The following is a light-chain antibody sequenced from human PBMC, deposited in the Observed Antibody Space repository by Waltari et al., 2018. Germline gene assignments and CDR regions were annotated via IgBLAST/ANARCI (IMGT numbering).Light chain of an antibody. CDR1: SADIGGFNS. J-gene: IGLJ2*01. CDR2: VVS. V-gene: IGLV2-14*01. CDR3: SSYSTTSTLVV. Sequence: QSALTQPASVSGSPGQSLTITCTGTSADIGGFNSVPRYQQRPGKAPKLIIFVVSNRASGISNRFSGSKSGSTASLTISGLQTEDDSDYYCSSYSTTSTLVVFGGGTKVTVL.